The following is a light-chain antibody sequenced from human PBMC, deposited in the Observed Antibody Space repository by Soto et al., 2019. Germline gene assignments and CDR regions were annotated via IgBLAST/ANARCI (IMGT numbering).Light chain of an antibody. CDR3: QQSYSTPET. Sequence: DIQITHSPSSLAASVGDRVTITCRASQSIGKYLNWYQQKPGKAPKLLIFAASSLQSGVPSRISGSGSGTDFTLTISILQPEDFATYYCQQSYSTPETFGQGTKVDI. J-gene: IGKJ1*01. V-gene: IGKV1-39*01. CDR2: AAS. CDR1: QSIGKY.